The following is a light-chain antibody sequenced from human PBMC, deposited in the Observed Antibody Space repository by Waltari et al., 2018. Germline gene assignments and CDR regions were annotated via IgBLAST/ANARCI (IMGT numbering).Light chain of an antibody. CDR2: KAS. J-gene: IGKJ3*01. CDR1: QSISSW. V-gene: IGKV1-5*03. Sequence: DIQMTQSPSTLSASVGDRVTITCRASQSISSWLAWYQQKPGKAPKLLIYKASSLESGVPSRFSGSGSGTEFTLTISSLQPDDFATYYCQQYNSNRFTFGPGTKVDIK. CDR3: QQYNSNRFT.